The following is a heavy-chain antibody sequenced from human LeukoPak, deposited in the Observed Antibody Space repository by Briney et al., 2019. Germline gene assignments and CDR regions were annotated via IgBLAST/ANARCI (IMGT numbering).Heavy chain of an antibody. J-gene: IGHJ4*02. CDR2: ISWNSGSI. D-gene: IGHD2-2*01. CDR1: GFTFDDYA. V-gene: IGHV3-9*01. Sequence: GRSLRLSCAASGFTFDDYAMHWVRQAPGKGLEWVSGISWNSGSIGYADSVKGRFTISRDNAKNSLYLQMNSLRAEDTAVYYCAKGKCSSTSCSYFDYWGQGTLVTVSS. CDR3: AKGKCSSTSCSYFDY.